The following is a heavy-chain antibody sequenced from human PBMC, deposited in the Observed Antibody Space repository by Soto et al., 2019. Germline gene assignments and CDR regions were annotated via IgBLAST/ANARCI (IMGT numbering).Heavy chain of an antibody. J-gene: IGHJ4*02. V-gene: IGHV3-30*18. CDR1: GFTFSSYG. Sequence: GSLRLSCAASGFTFSSYGMHWVRQAPGKGLEWVAVISYDGSNKYYADSVKGRFTISRDNSKNTLYLQMNSLRAEDTAVYYCAKEHDYVWGSYRPYYFDYWGQGTLVTVPQ. D-gene: IGHD3-16*02. CDR3: AKEHDYVWGSYRPYYFDY. CDR2: ISYDGSNK.